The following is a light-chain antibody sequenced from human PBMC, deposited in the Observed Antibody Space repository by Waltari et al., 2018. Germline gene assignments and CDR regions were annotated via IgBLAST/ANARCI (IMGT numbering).Light chain of an antibody. J-gene: IGLJ3*02. CDR2: EVI. Sequence: QSALTQPASVSGSPGQSITISCTGTSSYVGFYNLVSWYQQHPDKAPKLMVYEVIERPSGVSDRFSCSKSANTASLTISGLQAEDEADYYCCSYAGRNIWVFGGGTKLTVL. V-gene: IGLV2-23*02. CDR1: SSYVGFYNL. CDR3: CSYAGRNIWV.